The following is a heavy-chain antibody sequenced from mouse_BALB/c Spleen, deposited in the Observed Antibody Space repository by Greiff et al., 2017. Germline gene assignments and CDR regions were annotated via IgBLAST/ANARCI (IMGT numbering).Heavy chain of an antibody. CDR1: GFTFSSYA. Sequence: DVMLVESGGGLVKPGGSLKLSCAASGFTFSSYAMSWVRQSPEKRLEWVAEISSGGSYTYYPDTVTGRFTISRDNAKNTLYLEMSSLRSEDTAMYYCARGLPYFDYWGQGTTLTVSS. V-gene: IGHV5-9-4*01. CDR3: ARGLPYFDY. D-gene: IGHD3-3*01. J-gene: IGHJ2*01. CDR2: ISSGGSYT.